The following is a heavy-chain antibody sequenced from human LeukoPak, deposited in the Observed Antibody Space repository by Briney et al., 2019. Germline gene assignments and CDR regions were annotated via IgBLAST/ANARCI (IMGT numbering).Heavy chain of an antibody. Sequence: GGSQRLFCAASGFTFSTFSMNWLRQAPGKALEWISYRSNDIIRYADSVKGRFIISRDNAKNTLYLQMNSLRAEDTAVYYCAGDLSWSFDYWGQGTLVTVSS. D-gene: IGHD3-10*01. CDR3: AGDLSWSFDY. CDR1: GFTFSTFS. CDR2: RSNDII. J-gene: IGHJ4*02. V-gene: IGHV3-48*01.